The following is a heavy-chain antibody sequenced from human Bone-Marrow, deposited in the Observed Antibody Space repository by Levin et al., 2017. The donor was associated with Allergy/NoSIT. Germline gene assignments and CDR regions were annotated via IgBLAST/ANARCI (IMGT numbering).Heavy chain of an antibody. CDR3: TRNLVGVDAFDV. D-gene: IGHD1-26*01. Sequence: ASVKVSCNGSGYTFTDYYIHWVRQAPGQGLEWMGRINCDGGGTKFSEKFEGRVTMTIDTSIRSVSMEIRSLRSDDTAVYYCTRNLVGVDAFDVWGPGTTVVVSA. CDR2: INCDGGGT. CDR1: GYTFTDYY. V-gene: IGHV1-2*02. J-gene: IGHJ3*01.